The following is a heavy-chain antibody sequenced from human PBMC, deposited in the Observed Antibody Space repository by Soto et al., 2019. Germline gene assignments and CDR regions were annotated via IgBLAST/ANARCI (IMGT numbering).Heavy chain of an antibody. D-gene: IGHD6-19*01. J-gene: IGHJ4*02. CDR1: GYTFSCFY. V-gene: IGHV1-2*02. CDR2: INPNSGGT. Sequence: XSVKVSCNASGYTFSCFYMHWVRQAPGQGLEWMGWINPNSGGTKSAEKFQGRVTMTRDTSISTAYMELSRLTSDDTAVYYCASAEVTGTEGLEFWGQGTQVTVSS. CDR3: ASAEVTGTEGLEF.